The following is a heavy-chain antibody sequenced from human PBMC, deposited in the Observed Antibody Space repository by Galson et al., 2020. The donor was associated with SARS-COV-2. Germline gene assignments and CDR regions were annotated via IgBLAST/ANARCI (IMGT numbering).Heavy chain of an antibody. CDR2: IYYTGNT. V-gene: IGHV4-39*01. CDR3: ARQPSLTIFGLIIRSAFHI. D-gene: IGHD3-3*01. Sequence: SETLSLTCTVSGGSMRSDNFYWGWIRQPPGKGLEWIGSIYYTGNTDHNPSLKSRVTMSVDTSKNQFSLKLTSVTAADTAVYYCARQPSLTIFGLIIRSAFHIWGQGTMVTVSS. CDR1: GGSMRSDNFY. J-gene: IGHJ3*02.